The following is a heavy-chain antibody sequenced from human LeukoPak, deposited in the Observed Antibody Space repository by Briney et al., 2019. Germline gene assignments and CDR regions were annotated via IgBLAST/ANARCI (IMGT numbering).Heavy chain of an antibody. CDR2: ISGSGAGT. V-gene: IGHV3-23*01. D-gene: IGHD6-6*01. Sequence: GGSLRLSCSASGFTFSSDAMSWVRQAPGKGLEWVSAISGSGAGTYYADSVKGRFTISRDNSKNTLYLQMNSLRAEDTAVYYCAKDGSSSGGYYFDYWGQGTLVTVSS. J-gene: IGHJ4*02. CDR1: GFTFSSDA. CDR3: AKDGSSSGGYYFDY.